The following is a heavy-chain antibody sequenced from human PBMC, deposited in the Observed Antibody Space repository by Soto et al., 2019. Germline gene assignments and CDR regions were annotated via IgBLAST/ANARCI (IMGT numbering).Heavy chain of an antibody. CDR1: GGSISSSSYY. Sequence: QLQLQESGPGLVKPSETLSLTCSVSGGSISSSSYYWGWVRQPPGKGLEWIGSFYYSGSTYYNPSLKSRVTISVDTSKTQFFLKLSSVTASDTAVYYCARQIRDAYNPVDYWGQGTLVTVSS. CDR2: FYYSGST. D-gene: IGHD1-1*01. CDR3: ARQIRDAYNPVDY. J-gene: IGHJ4*02. V-gene: IGHV4-39*01.